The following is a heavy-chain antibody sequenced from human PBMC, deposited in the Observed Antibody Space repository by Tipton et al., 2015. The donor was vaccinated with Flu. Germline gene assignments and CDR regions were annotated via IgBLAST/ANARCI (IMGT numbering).Heavy chain of an antibody. Sequence: LRLSCAVSGFTLTRYGMSWVRQAPGKGLEWIGYIYNSEYTKYSPSLKSRVTISADTSRKQFSLQLRSVTAADTAVYYCARRDYSNYVSDPKNWFDPWGQGTLVTVSS. CDR1: GFTLTRYG. D-gene: IGHD4-11*01. CDR2: IYNSEYT. J-gene: IGHJ5*02. CDR3: ARRDYSNYVSDPKNWFDP. V-gene: IGHV4-4*09.